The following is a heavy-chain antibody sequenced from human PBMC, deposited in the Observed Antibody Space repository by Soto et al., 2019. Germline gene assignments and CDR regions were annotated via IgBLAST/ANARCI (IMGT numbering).Heavy chain of an antibody. D-gene: IGHD1-1*01. V-gene: IGHV4-4*08. CDR1: GLPIDQYY. CDR2: ILPRGGT. Sequence: PTETLSLTYHVSGLPIDQYYWNWIRKSPGRGLEWIGCILPRGGTNYNPPLKSRVTISADVSESLVSLTMTSVTDADTAHYYCERGIQPPTLSPRDVWGPATSVTVS. CDR3: ERGIQPPTLSPRDV. J-gene: IGHJ6*01.